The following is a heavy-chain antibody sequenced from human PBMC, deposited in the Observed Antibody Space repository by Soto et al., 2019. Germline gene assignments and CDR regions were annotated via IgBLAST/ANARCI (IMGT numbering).Heavy chain of an antibody. CDR3: AREGYCSSTSCYNRSYP. CDR2: INHSGST. V-gene: IGHV4-34*01. J-gene: IGHJ5*02. D-gene: IGHD2-2*02. CDR1: GGSFSGYY. Sequence: QVQLQQWGAGLLKPSETLSLTCAVYGGSFSGYYWSWIRQPPGKGLEWIGEINHSGSTNYNPSLKSRVTISVDTSKNQFSLKLSSVTAADTAVYYCAREGYCSSTSCYNRSYPWGQGTLVTVSS.